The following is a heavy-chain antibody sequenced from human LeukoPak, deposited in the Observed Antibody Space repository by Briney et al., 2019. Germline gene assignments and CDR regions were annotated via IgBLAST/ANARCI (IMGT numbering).Heavy chain of an antibody. CDR1: GFTFSSYG. D-gene: IGHD1-26*01. CDR2: ISYDGSNK. V-gene: IGHV3-30*18. CDR3: AKDRGGSYWAPGY. J-gene: IGHJ4*02. Sequence: PGGSLRLSCAASGFTFSSYGMHWVRQAPGKGLEWVAVISYDGSNKYYADSVKGRFTISRDNSKNTLYLQMNSLRAEDTAVYYCAKDRGGSYWAPGYWGQGTLVTVSS.